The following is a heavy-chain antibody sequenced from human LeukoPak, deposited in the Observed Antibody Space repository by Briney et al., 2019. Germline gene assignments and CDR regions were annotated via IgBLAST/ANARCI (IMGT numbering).Heavy chain of an antibody. D-gene: IGHD5-12*01. CDR1: GYTFTSYD. Sequence: VASVKVSCKASGYTFTSYDINWVRQATGQGLEWMGWMNPNSGNTGYAQKFQGRVTMTRNTSISTAYMELSSPRSEDTAVYYCARGAVATIPYYYYYYGMDVWGQGTTVTVSS. J-gene: IGHJ6*02. CDR3: ARGAVATIPYYYYYYGMDV. CDR2: MNPNSGNT. V-gene: IGHV1-8*01.